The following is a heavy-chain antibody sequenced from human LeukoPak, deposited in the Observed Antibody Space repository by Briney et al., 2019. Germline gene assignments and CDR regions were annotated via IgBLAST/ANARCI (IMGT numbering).Heavy chain of an antibody. CDR2: ISSSGSTI. CDR3: ARVPPYGNAYYFDY. D-gene: IGHD4-11*01. CDR1: RFSFSSYA. Sequence: GGSLRLSCEVSRFSFSSYAMSWVRQAPGKGLEWVSYISSSGSTIYYADSVKGRFTISRDNAKNSLYLQMNSLRAEDTAVYYCARVPPYGNAYYFDYWGQGTLVTVSS. J-gene: IGHJ4*02. V-gene: IGHV3-48*04.